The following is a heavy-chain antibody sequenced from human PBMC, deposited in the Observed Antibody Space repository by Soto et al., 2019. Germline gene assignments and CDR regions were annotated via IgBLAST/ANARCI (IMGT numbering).Heavy chain of an antibody. J-gene: IGHJ4*02. CDR1: GGSIYRSGYY. V-gene: IGHV4-39*01. CDR3: GKVLVGATGHTDSDS. CDR2: IDYNGVT. Sequence: SETLSLTCTVSGGSIYRSGYYWGWIRQPPGRGLEWIGNIDYNGVTYSNPSLKSRVTISRDTSKNQFSLKLTSVTAADMALYYCGKVLVGATGHTDSDSWGPGTLVTVSS. D-gene: IGHD2-15*01.